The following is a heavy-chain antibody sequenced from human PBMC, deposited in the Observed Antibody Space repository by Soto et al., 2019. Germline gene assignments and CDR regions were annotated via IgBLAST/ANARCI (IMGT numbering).Heavy chain of an antibody. J-gene: IGHJ4*02. CDR1: GFTFSTYA. Sequence: PGGSLRLSCAASGFTFSTYAMTWVRQAPGKGLEWVSAISGSGGSTYYADSVKGRFTISRDNSKNTLYLQMNSLRAEDTAVYYCAKVPYDILTDLDYWGQGTLVTVSS. V-gene: IGHV3-23*01. CDR3: AKVPYDILTDLDY. D-gene: IGHD3-9*01. CDR2: ISGSGGST.